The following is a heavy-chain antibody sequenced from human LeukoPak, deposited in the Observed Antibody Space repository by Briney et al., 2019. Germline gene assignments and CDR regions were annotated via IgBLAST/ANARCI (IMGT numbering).Heavy chain of an antibody. V-gene: IGHV4-61*02. J-gene: IGHJ4*02. Sequence: SETLSLTCTVSGGSISSGSYYWSWIRQPAGKGLEWIGRIYTSGSTNYNPSLKSRVTISVDTSKNQFSLKLSSVTAADTAVYYCARGIFGVAHWGQGTLVTVSS. D-gene: IGHD3-3*01. CDR1: GGSISSGSYY. CDR3: ARGIFGVAH. CDR2: IYTSGST.